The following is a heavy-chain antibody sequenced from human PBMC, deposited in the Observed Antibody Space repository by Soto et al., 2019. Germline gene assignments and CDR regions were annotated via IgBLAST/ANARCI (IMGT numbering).Heavy chain of an antibody. V-gene: IGHV4-34*01. D-gene: IGHD6-13*01. J-gene: IGHJ4*02. Sequence: QVQLQQWGAGLLKPSETLSLTCAVYGGSFSGYYWSWIRQPPGKGLEWIGEINHSGSTNYNPSLKSRVTISVDTSKNQFSRKLSSVTAADTAVYYCARGHPYSSTDVWGQGTLVTVSS. CDR1: GGSFSGYY. CDR3: ARGHPYSSTDV. CDR2: INHSGST.